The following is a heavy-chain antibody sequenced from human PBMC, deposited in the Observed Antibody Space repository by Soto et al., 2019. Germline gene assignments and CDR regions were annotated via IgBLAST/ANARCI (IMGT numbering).Heavy chain of an antibody. J-gene: IGHJ4*02. Sequence: QAQLVQSGGEVKKPGASVKVSCRASGYTFTSYGYAWVRQAPGQGLEWMGWISAFNGDTNYAQKLQDSATLTTDTSTTTAHMEHRNPGSDDTAVYYCARSGAYCTSLTCLFDSFWGLGTLVTVSS. D-gene: IGHD2-8*01. CDR1: GYTFTSYG. CDR3: ARSGAYCTSLTCLFDSF. V-gene: IGHV1-18*01. CDR2: ISAFNGDT.